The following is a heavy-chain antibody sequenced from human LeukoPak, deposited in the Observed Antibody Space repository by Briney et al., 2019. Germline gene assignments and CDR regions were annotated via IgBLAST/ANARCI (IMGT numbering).Heavy chain of an antibody. J-gene: IGHJ4*02. CDR2: IYYSGST. V-gene: IGHV4-59*01. Sequence: PSETLSLTCTVSGGSISSYYWSWIRQPPGKGLEWIGYIYYSGSTNYNPSLKSRVTISVDTSKNQFSLKLSSVTAADTAVYYCARATVTTPHFDYWGQGTLVTVSS. D-gene: IGHD4-17*01. CDR1: GGSISSYY. CDR3: ARATVTTPHFDY.